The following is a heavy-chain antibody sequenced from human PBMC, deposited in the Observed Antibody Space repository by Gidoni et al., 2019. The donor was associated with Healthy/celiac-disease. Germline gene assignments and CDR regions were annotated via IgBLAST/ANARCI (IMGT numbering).Heavy chain of an antibody. CDR1: GFTFSSYV. J-gene: IGHJ4*02. V-gene: IGHV3-33*01. D-gene: IGHD2-21*01. CDR2: IWYDGSNK. Sequence: QVQLVESGGGVVQPGRSLRLYCAASGFTFSSYVMHWVRQAPGKGVGWVAVIWYDGSNKYYADSVKGRFTISRDNSKNTLYLQMNSLRAEETAVYYCARSYIVIPDYWGQGTLVTVSS. CDR3: ARSYIVIPDY.